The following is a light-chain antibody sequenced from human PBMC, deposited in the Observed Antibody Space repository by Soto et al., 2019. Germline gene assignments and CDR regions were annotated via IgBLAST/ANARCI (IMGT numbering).Light chain of an antibody. CDR3: QQYDKLVS. CDR1: QDISNY. Sequence: DIQMTQSPASLSASVGDRVTITCQASQDISNYLNWYQQTAGKAPKLLIYDTSELHTGVPSRFSGSGSGTEFTSTISSLQPEDIAKYYGQQYDKLVSFGQGTKLEIK. CDR2: DTS. J-gene: IGKJ2*01. V-gene: IGKV1-33*01.